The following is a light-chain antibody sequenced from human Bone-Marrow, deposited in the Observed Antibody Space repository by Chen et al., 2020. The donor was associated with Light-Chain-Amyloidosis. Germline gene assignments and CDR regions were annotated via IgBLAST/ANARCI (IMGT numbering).Light chain of an antibody. CDR3: QSADSSGTYEVI. J-gene: IGLJ2*01. CDR2: RDT. V-gene: IGLV3-25*03. CDR1: DLPTKY. Sequence: SYELTQPPSVSVSPGQTARITCSGDDLPTKYAYWYQQKPGQAPVLVIHRDTERPSGISERFSVSISGTTATLTISGVQAEHEADYHCQSADSSGTYEVIFGGGTKLTVL.